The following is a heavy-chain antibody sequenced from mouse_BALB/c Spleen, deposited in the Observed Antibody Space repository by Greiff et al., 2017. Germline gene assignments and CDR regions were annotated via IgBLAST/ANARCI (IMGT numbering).Heavy chain of an antibody. CDR3: ARGNYGSSYGWLFDY. V-gene: IGHV1-54*01. J-gene: IGHJ2*01. CDR2: INPGSGGT. CDR1: GYAFTNYL. D-gene: IGHD1-1*01. Sequence: VKLQESGAELVRPGTSVKVSCKASGYAFTNYLIEWVKQRPGQGLEWIGVINPGSGGTNYNEKFKGKATLTADKSSSTAYMQLSSLTSDDSAVYFCARGNYGSSYGWLFDYWGQGTTLTVSS.